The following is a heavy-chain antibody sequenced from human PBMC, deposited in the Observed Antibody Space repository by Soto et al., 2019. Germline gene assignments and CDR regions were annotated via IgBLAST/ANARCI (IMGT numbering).Heavy chain of an antibody. CDR1: GGSISDAF. V-gene: IGHV4-59*01. J-gene: IGHJ6*02. Sequence: QVQLQESGPGLVRPSETLSLTCTVSGGSISDAFWTWVRQPPGPALEWIGYLFYVGSILYIDSLKSRVPIPSDTSKNQISLRLTSVTAADTAVYYCARSGLQLFTGTYYSYMDVWGPGTTVTVSS. CDR3: ARSGLQLFTGTYYSYMDV. D-gene: IGHD1-1*01. CDR2: LFYVGSI.